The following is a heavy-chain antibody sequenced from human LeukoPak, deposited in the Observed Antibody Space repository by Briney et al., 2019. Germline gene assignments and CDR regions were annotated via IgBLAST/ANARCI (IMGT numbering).Heavy chain of an antibody. J-gene: IGHJ2*01. Sequence: GGSLRLSCAASGFTFSSYDMHWVRQATGKGLEWVSAIGTAGDTYYPGSVKGRFTISRENAKNSLYLQMNSLRAEDTAVYYCARYLRYSWYFDLWGRGTLVTVSS. CDR1: GFTFSSYD. D-gene: IGHD1-26*01. CDR3: ARYLRYSWYFDL. V-gene: IGHV3-13*01. CDR2: IGTAGDT.